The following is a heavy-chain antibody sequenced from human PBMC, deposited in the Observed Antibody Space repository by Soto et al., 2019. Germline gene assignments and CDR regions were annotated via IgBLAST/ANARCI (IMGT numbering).Heavy chain of an antibody. D-gene: IGHD3-10*01. Sequence: SETLSLTCTVSGGSISSYYWSWNRQPPGKGLEWIGYIYYSGSTNYNPSLKSRVTISVDTSKNQFSLKLSSVTSADTAVYYCARGSAGHYNSGTLLDWGQGTLVTVSS. J-gene: IGHJ4*02. CDR3: ARGSAGHYNSGTLLD. CDR1: GGSISSYY. V-gene: IGHV4-59*01. CDR2: IYYSGST.